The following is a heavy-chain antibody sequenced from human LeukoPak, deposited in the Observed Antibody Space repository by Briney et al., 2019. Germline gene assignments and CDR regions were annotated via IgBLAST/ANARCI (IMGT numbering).Heavy chain of an antibody. Sequence: GGSLRLSCAASGFTVSSNYMSWVRQAPGKGLEWVLVIYSGGSTYYADSVKGRFTISRDNSKNTLYLQMNSLRAEDTAVYYCAKDKSLNSFDYWGQGTLVTVSS. J-gene: IGHJ4*02. CDR3: AKDKSLNSFDY. CDR1: GFTVSSNY. CDR2: IYSGGST. V-gene: IGHV3-53*01. D-gene: IGHD3-16*01.